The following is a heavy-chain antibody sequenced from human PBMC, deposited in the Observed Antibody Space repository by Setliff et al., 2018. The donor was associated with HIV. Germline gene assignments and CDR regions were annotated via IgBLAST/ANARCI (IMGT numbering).Heavy chain of an antibody. Sequence: GGSLRLSCTASGFTIGDYAMSWVRQAPGKGLEWVGFIRSKTYSAATTYAASVKGRFSISRDDSKSIAYLQMNSLKTEDTAVYYCARSGGDCSGISCYSLWFDPWGHGTLVTVSS. J-gene: IGHJ5*02. CDR1: GFTIGDYA. CDR2: IRSKTYSAAT. D-gene: IGHD2-15*01. V-gene: IGHV3-49*04. CDR3: ARSGGDCSGISCYSLWFDP.